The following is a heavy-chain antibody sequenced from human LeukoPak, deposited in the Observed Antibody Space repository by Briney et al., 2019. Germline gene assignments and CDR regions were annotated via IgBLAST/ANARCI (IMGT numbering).Heavy chain of an antibody. D-gene: IGHD3-9*01. V-gene: IGHV3-11*04. CDR2: ISSSGSTI. J-gene: IGHJ4*02. CDR3: ARDSKIGDFDWLHFDY. Sequence: KPGGSLRLSCAASGFTFSDYYMSWIRQAPGKGLEWVSYISSSGSTIYYADSLKGRFTISRDNAKNSLYLQIHSLRAEDTAVYYCARDSKIGDFDWLHFDYWGQGALVTVSS. CDR1: GFTFSDYY.